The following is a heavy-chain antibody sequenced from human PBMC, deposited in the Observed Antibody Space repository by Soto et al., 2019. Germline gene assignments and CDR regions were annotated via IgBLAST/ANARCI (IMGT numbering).Heavy chain of an antibody. CDR3: AIDRQSLRVFGVVSYYYYGMDV. Sequence: GGSLRLSCAASGFTFSDYYMSWIRQAPGKGLEWVSYISSSSSYTNYADSVKGRFTISRDNAKNSLYLQMNSLRAEDTAVYYCAIDRQSLRVFGVVSYYYYGMDVWGQGTTVTVSS. CDR2: ISSSSSYT. J-gene: IGHJ6*02. D-gene: IGHD3-3*01. CDR1: GFTFSDYY. V-gene: IGHV3-11*06.